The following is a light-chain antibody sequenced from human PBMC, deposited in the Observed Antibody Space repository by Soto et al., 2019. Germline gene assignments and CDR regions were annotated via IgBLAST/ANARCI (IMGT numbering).Light chain of an antibody. CDR3: CSYAGSYTFAAYV. CDR1: NSNIGTYT. J-gene: IGLJ1*01. Sequence: QTVVTQPPSASGTPGQRVTISCSGSNSNIGTYTVNWFRQVPGTAPSLLIFSTHQRPSGVPDRFSGSKSDTSASLAISGLQSEDEADYYCCSYAGSYTFAAYVFGTGTKLTVL. V-gene: IGLV1-44*01. CDR2: STH.